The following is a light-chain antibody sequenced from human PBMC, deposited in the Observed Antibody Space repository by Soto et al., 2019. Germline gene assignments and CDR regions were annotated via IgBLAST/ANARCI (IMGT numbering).Light chain of an antibody. Sequence: DIPVTQSPSSLSASVGDRVTITCRASQSISRFLNWYQQKPGKAPKLLIYAASSFHSGVPSRFSGSGSGADCTLTISSLQPEDFATYYCHQTYSTLLYTFGQGTILEIK. CDR3: HQTYSTLLYT. CDR1: QSISRF. J-gene: IGKJ2*01. V-gene: IGKV1-39*01. CDR2: AAS.